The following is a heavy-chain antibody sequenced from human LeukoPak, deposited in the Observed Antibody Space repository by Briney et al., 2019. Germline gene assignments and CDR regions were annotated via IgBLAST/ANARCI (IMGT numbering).Heavy chain of an antibody. D-gene: IGHD3-10*01. CDR1: GGSISSYY. V-gene: IGHV4-4*07. CDR3: ARDSGTTGEVKFDP. J-gene: IGHJ5*02. Sequence: SETLSLTCTVSGGSISSYYWSWIRQPAGKGLEWIGRTYTSGSITYNPSLKSRVSMSVDTSKTQFSLKLSSVTAADTAVYYCARDSGTTGEVKFDPWGQGTLVTVSS. CDR2: TYTSGSI.